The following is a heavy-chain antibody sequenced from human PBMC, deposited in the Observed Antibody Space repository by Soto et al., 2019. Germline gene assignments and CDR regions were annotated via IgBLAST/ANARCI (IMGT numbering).Heavy chain of an antibody. J-gene: IGHJ4*02. CDR2: ISAYNGNT. CDR1: GYTFTSYG. Sequence: ASVKVSCKASGYTFTSYGISWVRQAPGQGLEWMGWISAYNGNTNYAQKLQGRVTVTTDTSTSTAYMELRSLRSDDTAVYYCARGHEVDSSGSVDYWGQGTRVNVSS. V-gene: IGHV1-18*01. CDR3: ARGHEVDSSGSVDY. D-gene: IGHD6-19*01.